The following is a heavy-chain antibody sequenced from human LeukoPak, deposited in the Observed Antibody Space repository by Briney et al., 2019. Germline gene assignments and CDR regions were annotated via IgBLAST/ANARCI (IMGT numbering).Heavy chain of an antibody. J-gene: IGHJ4*02. Sequence: QAGGSLRLSCAASGFTFSSYAIHWVRQAPGKGLEWVAVISYDGSNKYYADSVKGPFTISRDNSKNTLYLQMNSLRAEDTAVYYCARDPLIAVTGRGFYFDYWGQGTLVTVSS. CDR1: GFTFSSYA. CDR2: ISYDGSNK. V-gene: IGHV3-30-3*01. D-gene: IGHD6-19*01. CDR3: ARDPLIAVTGRGFYFDY.